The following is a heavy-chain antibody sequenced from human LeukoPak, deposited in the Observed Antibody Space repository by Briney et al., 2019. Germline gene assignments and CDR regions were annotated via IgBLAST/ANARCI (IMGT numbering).Heavy chain of an antibody. CDR2: ISYDGSNK. Sequence: GGSLILSYAASGFTVSGHYMTGVRQAPGKGLEWVSVISYDGSNKYYAESVKGRFTISRNNSKNPLYLQMNSLRDEDKAVYYCAKEPYSSVYYFDYWGQGTLVSVSS. D-gene: IGHD6-19*01. CDR1: GFTVSGHY. J-gene: IGHJ4*02. CDR3: AKEPYSSVYYFDY. V-gene: IGHV3-30*18.